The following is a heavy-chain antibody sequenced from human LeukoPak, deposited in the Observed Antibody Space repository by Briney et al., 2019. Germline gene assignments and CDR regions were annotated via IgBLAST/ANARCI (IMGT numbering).Heavy chain of an antibody. J-gene: IGHJ4*02. CDR3: ARGWNRMVRGVIGY. Sequence: SETLSLTCAVSGGSFSGYYWSWIRQPPGKGLGWIGEINHTGSTNYNPSLMRRVTISGDTSKNQFSLKLSSVTAADTAVYYCARGWNRMVRGVIGYWGQGTLVTVSS. D-gene: IGHD3-10*01. CDR2: INHTGST. V-gene: IGHV4-34*01. CDR1: GGSFSGYY.